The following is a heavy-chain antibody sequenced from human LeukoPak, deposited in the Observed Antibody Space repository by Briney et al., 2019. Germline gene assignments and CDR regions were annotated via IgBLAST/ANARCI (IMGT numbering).Heavy chain of an antibody. D-gene: IGHD6-13*01. V-gene: IGHV4-4*07. CDR3: ARVDSSSWSEHFFDY. CDR2: IYTSGST. J-gene: IGHJ4*02. Sequence: ASETLSLTCTVSGGSISSYYWSWIRQPAGKGLEWIGRIYTSGSTNYNPPLKSRVTMSVDTSKNQFSLKLSSVTAADTAVYYCARVDSSSWSEHFFDYWGQGTLVTVSS. CDR1: GGSISSYY.